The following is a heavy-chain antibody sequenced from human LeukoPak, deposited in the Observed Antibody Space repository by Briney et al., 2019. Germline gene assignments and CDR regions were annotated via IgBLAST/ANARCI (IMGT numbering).Heavy chain of an antibody. CDR3: ARQAQDGTDNYFDP. D-gene: IGHD1-14*01. Sequence: GSLRLSCAASGGSISGHYWSWIRQSPGRGLEWIGNIWTSGITKYNPSLNSRVTILIDTSKSQVYLKVRSMTAADTAVYYCARQAQDGTDNYFDPWGQGTLVTVSS. V-gene: IGHV4-4*09. CDR1: GGSISGHY. CDR2: IWTSGIT. J-gene: IGHJ5*02.